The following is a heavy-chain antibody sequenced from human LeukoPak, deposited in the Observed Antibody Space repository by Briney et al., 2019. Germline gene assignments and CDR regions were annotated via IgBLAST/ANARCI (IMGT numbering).Heavy chain of an antibody. CDR1: GFTFSSYS. D-gene: IGHD6-19*01. J-gene: IGHJ4*02. V-gene: IGHV3-21*01. Sequence: GGSLRLSCAASGFTFSSYSMNWVRQAPGKGLEWVSSISSSSSYIYYADSVKGRFTISRDNAKNSLYLQMNSLRAEDTAVYFCAGGSGWVTDSWGQGTLVTVSA. CDR3: AGGSGWVTDS. CDR2: ISSSSSYI.